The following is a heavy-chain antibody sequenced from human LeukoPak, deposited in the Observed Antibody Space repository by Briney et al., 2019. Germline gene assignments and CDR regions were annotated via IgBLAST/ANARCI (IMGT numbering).Heavy chain of an antibody. J-gene: IGHJ3*02. D-gene: IGHD1-26*01. CDR1: GYTFTGYY. Sequence: GASVKVSCKASGYTFTGYYMHWVRQAPGQGLEWMGWINPNSGGTNYAQKFQGRVTMTRDTSISTAYMELSRLRSDDTAVYYCARDPLVGPEGGDAFDIWGQGTMVTVSS. CDR2: INPNSGGT. CDR3: ARDPLVGPEGGDAFDI. V-gene: IGHV1-2*02.